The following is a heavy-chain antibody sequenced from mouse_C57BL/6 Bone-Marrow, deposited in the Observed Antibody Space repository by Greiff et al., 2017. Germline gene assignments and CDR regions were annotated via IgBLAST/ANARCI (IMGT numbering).Heavy chain of an antibody. Sequence: EVKLMEPEGGLVQPGSSMKLSCTASGFTFSDYYMAWVRQVPEKGLEWVANINYDGSSTYYLDSLKSRFIISRDNAKNILYLQMSSLKSEDTATYYCAREGDYDVYFDYWGQGTTLTVSS. CDR3: AREGDYDVYFDY. CDR2: INYDGSST. D-gene: IGHD2-4*01. J-gene: IGHJ2*01. V-gene: IGHV5-16*01. CDR1: GFTFSDYY.